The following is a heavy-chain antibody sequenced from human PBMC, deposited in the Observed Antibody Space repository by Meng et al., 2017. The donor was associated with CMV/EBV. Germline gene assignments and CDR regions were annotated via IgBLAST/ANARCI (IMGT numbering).Heavy chain of an antibody. Sequence: SETLSLTCTVSGGSISSYYWSWIRQPPGKGLEWIGYIYYSGSTNYNPSLKSRVTIPVDTSKNQFSLKLSSVTAADTAVYYCARDVATIGNWFDPWGQGTLVTVSS. V-gene: IGHV4-59*01. CDR3: ARDVATIGNWFDP. CDR1: GGSISSYY. D-gene: IGHD5-12*01. CDR2: IYYSGST. J-gene: IGHJ5*02.